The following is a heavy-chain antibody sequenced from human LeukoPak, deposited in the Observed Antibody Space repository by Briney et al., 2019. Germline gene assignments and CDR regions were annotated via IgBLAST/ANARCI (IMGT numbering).Heavy chain of an antibody. CDR3: ARARTMARPLDY. V-gene: IGHV4-39*01. Sequence: PSETLSLTCTVSGGSISSSSYYWGWIRQPPGKGLEWIGSIYYSGSTYYNPSLKSRVTISVDTSKNQFSLKLSSVTAADTAVYFCARARTMARPLDYWGQGTLVTVSS. D-gene: IGHD5-24*01. CDR1: GGSISSSSYY. CDR2: IYYSGST. J-gene: IGHJ4*02.